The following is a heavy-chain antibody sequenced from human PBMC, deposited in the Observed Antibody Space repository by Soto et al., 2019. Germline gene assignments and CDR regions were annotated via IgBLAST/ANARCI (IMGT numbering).Heavy chain of an antibody. CDR3: AKDPYDGDYAQFDY. Sequence: GGSLILSCAASGFTFSSYAMSWVRQAPGKGLEWVSAISGSGGSTYYADSVKGRFTISRDNSKNTLYLQMNSLRAEDTAVYYCAKDPYDGDYAQFDYWGQGTLVTVSS. J-gene: IGHJ4*02. V-gene: IGHV3-23*01. D-gene: IGHD4-17*01. CDR1: GFTFSSYA. CDR2: ISGSGGST.